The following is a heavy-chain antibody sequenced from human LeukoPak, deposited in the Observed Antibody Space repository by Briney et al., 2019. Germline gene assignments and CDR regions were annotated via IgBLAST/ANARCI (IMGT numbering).Heavy chain of an antibody. CDR1: GFIFSTYW. CDR3: AKSMTLQWRGFFDL. D-gene: IGHD6-19*01. Sequence: GGSLRLSCAASGFIFSTYWMSWVRQAPGKGLEWVANIKEDGSESHYVDSVKGRFTISRDNAKNSLYLQKNSLRADDTAIYYCAKSMTLQWRGFFDLWGRGTHVTVSS. CDR2: IKEDGSES. V-gene: IGHV3-7*03. J-gene: IGHJ2*01.